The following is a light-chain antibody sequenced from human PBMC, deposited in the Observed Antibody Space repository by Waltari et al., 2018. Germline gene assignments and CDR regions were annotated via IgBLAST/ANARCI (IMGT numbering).Light chain of an antibody. J-gene: IGKJ3*01. V-gene: IGKV1-39*01. CDR1: QSISSS. CDR2: DAS. Sequence: DIQMTQSPSSLSASVGDRVTITCRASQSISSSLNWYQQKPGKAPKLLIYDASSLQTGVPSRFSGSGSGTDFTLTISSLQPEDFATYYCQQSYSTPKTFGPGTEVDIK. CDR3: QQSYSTPKT.